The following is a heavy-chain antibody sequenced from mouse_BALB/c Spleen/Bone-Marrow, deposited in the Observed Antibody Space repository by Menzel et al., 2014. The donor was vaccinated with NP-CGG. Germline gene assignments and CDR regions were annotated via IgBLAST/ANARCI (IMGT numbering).Heavy chain of an antibody. J-gene: IGHJ4*01. CDR1: GFTFSDYY. D-gene: IGHD2-4*01. CDR2: ISSGSSTI. CDR3: ARSPYDYAAMDY. V-gene: IGHV5-17*01. Sequence: EVKLVESGGGLVQPGGSLKLSCATSGFTFSDYYMYWVRQTPEKRLEWVAYISSGSSTIYYADTVKGRFTISRDNPKNTLFLQMTSLRSEDTAMYYCARSPYDYAAMDYWGQGTSVTVSS.